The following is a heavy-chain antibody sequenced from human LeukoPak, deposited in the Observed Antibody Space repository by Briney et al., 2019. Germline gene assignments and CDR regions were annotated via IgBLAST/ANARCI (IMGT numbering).Heavy chain of an antibody. J-gene: IGHJ4*02. V-gene: IGHV4-34*01. Sequence: PSETLSLTCAVYGGSFSGYYWSWIRQPPGKGLEWIGEINHSGSTNYNPSLKSRVTISVDTSKNQFSLRLSSVTAADTAVYYCARDGGYSYGPFDSWGQGTLVTVSS. CDR2: INHSGST. CDR1: GGSFSGYY. CDR3: ARDGGYSYGPFDS. D-gene: IGHD5-18*01.